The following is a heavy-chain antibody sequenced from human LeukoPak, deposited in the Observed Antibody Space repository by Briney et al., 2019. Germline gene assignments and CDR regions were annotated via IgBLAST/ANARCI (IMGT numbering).Heavy chain of an antibody. CDR3: ARVDWLANHYYYMDV. CDR1: GGSISSSSYY. V-gene: IGHV4-39*07. CDR2: TYHSGST. J-gene: IGHJ6*03. D-gene: IGHD2-21*01. Sequence: PSETLSLTCTVSGGSISSSSYYWGWIRQPPGKGLEWIGSTYHSGSTYYNPSLKSRVTISVDTSKNQFSLKLSSVIAADTAVYYCARVDWLANHYYYMDVWGKGTTVTVSS.